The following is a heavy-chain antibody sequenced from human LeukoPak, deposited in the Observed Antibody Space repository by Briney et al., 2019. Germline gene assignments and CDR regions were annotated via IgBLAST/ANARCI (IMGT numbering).Heavy chain of an antibody. CDR2: VYYTGST. J-gene: IGHJ4*02. CDR1: GGSISSYY. Sequence: SETLSLTCTVSGGSISSYYWSWIRQPPGKGLEWIGYVYYTGSTNYNPSLKSRVTISVDTSKNQFSLKLSSVTAADTAVYYCARGVYIAAAQYGYWGQGTLVTVSS. CDR3: ARGVYIAAAQYGY. D-gene: IGHD6-13*01. V-gene: IGHV4-59*01.